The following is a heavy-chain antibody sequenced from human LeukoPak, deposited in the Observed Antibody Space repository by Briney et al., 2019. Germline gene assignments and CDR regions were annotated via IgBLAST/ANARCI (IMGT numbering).Heavy chain of an antibody. Sequence: GGSLRLSCAASGFTFSSYAKSWVRHAPGKGLELVSAISGSGGSTYYADSVKGRFTISRDNSKNTLYLQMNSLRAEHTAVYYCAKDPAHYSSGWSVGYWGQGTLVTVSS. V-gene: IGHV3-23*01. CDR1: GFTFSSYA. J-gene: IGHJ4*02. CDR3: AKDPAHYSSGWSVGY. CDR2: ISGSGGST. D-gene: IGHD6-19*01.